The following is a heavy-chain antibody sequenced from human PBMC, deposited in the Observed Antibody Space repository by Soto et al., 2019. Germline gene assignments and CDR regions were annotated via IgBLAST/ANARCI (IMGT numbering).Heavy chain of an antibody. D-gene: IGHD3-22*01. CDR3: ALRSMAVVPEY. V-gene: IGHV4-59*01. Sequence: QVQLQESGPGLVKPSETLSLTCAVSGDSISSYYCMWIRQPPGKGLESIGYLYYGRSANYNPSLKIPVTLSVDTSTNHCSLTLSSITAADTAVYYCALRSMAVVPEYWGQGTLVTVSS. CDR1: GDSISSYY. J-gene: IGHJ4*02. CDR2: LYYGRSA.